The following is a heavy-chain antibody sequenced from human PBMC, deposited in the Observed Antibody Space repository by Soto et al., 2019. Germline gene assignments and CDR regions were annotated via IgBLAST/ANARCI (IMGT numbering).Heavy chain of an antibody. V-gene: IGHV5-51*03. CDR1: GYSFTRYW. Sequence: GESLKISCKGSGYSFTRYWIGWVRQMPGRGLEWMGIIYPGDSDTRYSPSFQGQVTISADKSISTAYLQWSSLKASDTAMYYCARWYYYDSSGDTDYWGQGTLVTVSS. J-gene: IGHJ4*02. CDR2: IYPGDSDT. CDR3: ARWYYYDSSGDTDY. D-gene: IGHD3-22*01.